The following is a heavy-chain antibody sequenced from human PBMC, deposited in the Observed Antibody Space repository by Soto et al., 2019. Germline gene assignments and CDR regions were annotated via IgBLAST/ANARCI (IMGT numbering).Heavy chain of an antibody. CDR1: GFTFSSYW. J-gene: IGHJ5*02. D-gene: IGHD6-6*01. CDR2: IKQDGSEK. CDR3: ARDEHSSSSLGWFDP. Sequence: VGSLRLSCAASGFTFSSYWMSWVRQAPGKGLEWVANIKQDGSEKYYVDSVKGRFTISRDNAKNSLYLQMNSLRAEDTAVYYCARDEHSSSSLGWFDPWGQGTLVTVSS. V-gene: IGHV3-7*03.